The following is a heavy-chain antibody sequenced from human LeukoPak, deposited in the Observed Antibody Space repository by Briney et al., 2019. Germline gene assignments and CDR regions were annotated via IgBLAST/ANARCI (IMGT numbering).Heavy chain of an antibody. D-gene: IGHD3-9*01. CDR2: VYYSGST. V-gene: IGHV4-59*01. CDR3: ARNYDVLTGYYSYYYYYMDV. Sequence: SETLSLTCTVSGGSISSYYGSWIRQPPGKGLEWIGYVYYSGSTNYNPSLKSRVSISIDTSKNHFSLKLSSVTAADTAVYYCARNYDVLTGYYSYYYYYMDVWGKGTTVTVSS. J-gene: IGHJ6*03. CDR1: GGSISSYY.